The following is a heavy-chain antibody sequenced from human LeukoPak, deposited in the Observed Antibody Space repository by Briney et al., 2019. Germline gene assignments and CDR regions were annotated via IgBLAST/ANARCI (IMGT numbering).Heavy chain of an antibody. CDR2: ISSSSSTI. J-gene: IGHJ5*02. V-gene: IGHV3-48*04. CDR1: GFTFSSYS. D-gene: IGHD6-13*01. CDR3: ARSIAAAGTHP. Sequence: PGGSLRLSCEASGFTFSSYSMNWVRQAPGKGLEWVSYISSSSSTIYYADSVKGRFTISRDNAKNSLYLQMNSLRAEDTAVYYCARSIAAAGTHPWGQGTLVTVSS.